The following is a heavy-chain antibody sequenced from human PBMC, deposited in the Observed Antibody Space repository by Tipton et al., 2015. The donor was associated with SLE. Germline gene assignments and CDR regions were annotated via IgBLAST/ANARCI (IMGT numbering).Heavy chain of an antibody. CDR3: AGVSRDAFEI. D-gene: IGHD5/OR15-5a*01. V-gene: IGHV4-59*04. CDR2: IYYSGST. J-gene: IGHJ3*02. Sequence: TLSLTCTVTGGSINIYYWNWIRQSLGKGLEWIGYIYYSGSTYYNPSLKSRVTISVDTSKNQFSLKLSSVTAADTAVYYCAGVSRDAFEIWGQGTMVTVSS. CDR1: GGSINIYY.